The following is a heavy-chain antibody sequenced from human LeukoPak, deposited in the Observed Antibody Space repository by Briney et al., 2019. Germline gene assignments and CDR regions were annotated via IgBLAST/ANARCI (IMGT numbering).Heavy chain of an antibody. D-gene: IGHD3-3*01. Sequence: GGSLRLSCIASGFTVSSKYMSWVRQAPGKGLEWVSVLYSGGQAFYPDSVRGRFTISRDNSKNTLFLQMNSLRAEDTAVYYCARRGLREPYWYFDLWGRGTLVTVSS. J-gene: IGHJ2*01. CDR1: GFTVSSKY. CDR3: ARRGLREPYWYFDL. V-gene: IGHV3-53*05. CDR2: LYSGGQA.